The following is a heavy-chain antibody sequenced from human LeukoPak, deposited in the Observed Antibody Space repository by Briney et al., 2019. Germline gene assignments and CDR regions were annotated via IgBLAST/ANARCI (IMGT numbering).Heavy chain of an antibody. Sequence: SETLSLTCTVSGGSISSYYWSWIRQPPGKGLEWIGYIYYSGSTNYNPSLKSRVTISVDTSKSQFSLKLSSVTAADTAVYYCARDCSRTSCLEYRGQGTLVTVSS. J-gene: IGHJ4*02. D-gene: IGHD2-2*01. CDR2: IYYSGST. CDR3: ARDCSRTSCLEY. CDR1: GGSISSYY. V-gene: IGHV4-59*01.